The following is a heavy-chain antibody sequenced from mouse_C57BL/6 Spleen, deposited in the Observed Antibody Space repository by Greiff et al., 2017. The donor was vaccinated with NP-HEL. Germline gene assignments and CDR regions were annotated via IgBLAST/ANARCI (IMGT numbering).Heavy chain of an antibody. CDR2: IDPEDGET. CDR3: ARLDYGSSWFAY. D-gene: IGHD1-1*01. J-gene: IGHJ3*01. CDR1: GFNIKDYY. V-gene: IGHV14-2*01. Sequence: EVQLQQSGAELVKPGASVKLSCTASGFNIKDYYMHWVKQRTEQGLEWIGRIDPEDGETKYAPKFQGKATITADTSSNTADLQLSSLTSEDTAVYYCARLDYGSSWFAYWGQGTLVTVSA.